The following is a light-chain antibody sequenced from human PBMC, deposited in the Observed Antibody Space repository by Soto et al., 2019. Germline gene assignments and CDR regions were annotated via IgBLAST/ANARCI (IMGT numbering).Light chain of an antibody. CDR2: GAS. CDR1: QSVSNNY. Sequence: EIALTQSPGNLSLSPGERATLSCRASQSVSNNYLAWYQQKPGQAPRLLIYGASNRATGIPDRFSGSGSGTDFTLTISRLEPEDFAVYYCQQYGSSGTFGQGTKVEFK. CDR3: QQYGSSGT. J-gene: IGKJ1*01. V-gene: IGKV3-20*01.